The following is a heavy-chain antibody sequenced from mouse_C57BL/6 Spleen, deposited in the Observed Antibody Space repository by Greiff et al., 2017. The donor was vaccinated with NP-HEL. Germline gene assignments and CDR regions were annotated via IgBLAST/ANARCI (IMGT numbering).Heavy chain of an antibody. Sequence: EVQLQQSGPELVKPGASVKISCKASRYTFTDYYMNWVKQSHGKSLEWIGDINPNNGGTSYNQKFKGKATLPVDKSSSTAYRKLRSLTSEDSALYYCARGDYGSRYTFAYWSQGTLVSVSA. V-gene: IGHV1-26*01. CDR1: RYTFTDYY. CDR3: ARGDYGSRYTFAY. D-gene: IGHD1-1*01. CDR2: INPNNGGT. J-gene: IGHJ3*01.